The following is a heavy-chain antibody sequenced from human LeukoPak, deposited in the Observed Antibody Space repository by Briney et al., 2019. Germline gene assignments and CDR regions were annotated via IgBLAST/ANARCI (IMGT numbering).Heavy chain of an antibody. J-gene: IGHJ4*02. CDR1: GYSISSGYY. D-gene: IGHD3-10*01. CDR3: ARVCGVRGRGGADPYFDY. V-gene: IGHV4-38-2*02. CDR2: IYHSGST. Sequence: SETLSLTCTVSGYSISSGYYWGWIRQPPGKGLEWIGSIYHSGSTYYNPSLKSRVTISVDTSKNQFSLKLSSVTAADTAVYYCARVCGVRGRGGADPYFDYWGQGTLVTVSS.